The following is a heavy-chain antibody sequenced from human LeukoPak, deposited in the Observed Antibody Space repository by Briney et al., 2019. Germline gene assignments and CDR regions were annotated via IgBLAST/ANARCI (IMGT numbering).Heavy chain of an antibody. CDR3: AKDLHCSSTSCYYYYYMDV. CDR2: ISGSGGST. Sequence: QSGGSLRLSCAASGFTFSSYAMSWVRQAPGKGLEWVSAISGSGGSTYYADSVKGRFTISRDNSKNTLYLQMNSLRAEDTAVYYCAKDLHCSSTSCYYYYYMDVWGKGTTVTVSS. CDR1: GFTFSSYA. J-gene: IGHJ6*03. D-gene: IGHD2-2*01. V-gene: IGHV3-23*01.